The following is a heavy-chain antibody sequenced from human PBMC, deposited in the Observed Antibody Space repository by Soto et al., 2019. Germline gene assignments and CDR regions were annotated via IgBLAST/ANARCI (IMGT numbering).Heavy chain of an antibody. D-gene: IGHD5-12*01. Sequence: QVQLVQSGAEVKKPGSSVKVSCEASGGTFSRYTISWVRQAPGQGLEWMGRIVPLVDITNYAQKFQGRVTITAVKSASTVYMELRGRRSEDTAMYYCARDLDSGYDWIVGYWGQGSLVTVSS. CDR1: GGTFSRYT. J-gene: IGHJ4*02. CDR2: IVPLVDIT. V-gene: IGHV1-69*08. CDR3: ARDLDSGYDWIVGY.